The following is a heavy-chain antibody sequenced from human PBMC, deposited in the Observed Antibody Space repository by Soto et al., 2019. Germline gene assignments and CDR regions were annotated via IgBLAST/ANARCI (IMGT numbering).Heavy chain of an antibody. CDR1: GYTLNEVA. CDR3: TTSRGEYNFDH. Sequence: QVQLVQSGAEVKKPGASVKVSCKVSGYTLNEVALHWVRQAPGKGLEWLGGFDPDEAETIYAQHFQGRVTMTEDTSTVTVYMELSCLRSEVTTLYFCTTSRGEYNFDHWGQGTLVTVSS. D-gene: IGHD4-17*01. J-gene: IGHJ5*02. CDR2: FDPDEAET. V-gene: IGHV1-24*01.